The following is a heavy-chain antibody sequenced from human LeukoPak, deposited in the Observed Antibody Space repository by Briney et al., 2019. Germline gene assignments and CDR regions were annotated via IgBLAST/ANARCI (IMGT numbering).Heavy chain of an antibody. CDR3: ASPTTMTTAIEY. V-gene: IGHV4-39*01. D-gene: IGHD4-17*01. J-gene: IGHJ4*02. Sequence: PSETLSLTCIVSGGSISSSSYYWGWIRQPPGKGLEWIGSIYYSGSTYYNPSLKSRVTISVDTSKNQFSLNLGSLTAADTAVYYCASPTTMTTAIEYWGQGTLVTVSS. CDR2: IYYSGST. CDR1: GGSISSSSYY.